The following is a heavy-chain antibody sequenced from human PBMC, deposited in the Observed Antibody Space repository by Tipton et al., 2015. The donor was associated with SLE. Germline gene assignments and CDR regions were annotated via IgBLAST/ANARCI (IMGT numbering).Heavy chain of an antibody. CDR1: GGSISSYY. D-gene: IGHD3-22*01. CDR3: ARGRVYGYSSGYYFDS. J-gene: IGHJ4*02. V-gene: IGHV4-59*01. CDR2: IFYSGST. Sequence: TLSLTCTVSGGSISSYYWSWIRQPPGKGLEWIGFIFYSGSTNYNPSLKSRVGMSLGTSNNHFSLKLTSVTAADTAVYYCARGRVYGYSSGYYFDSWGQGTLVTVSS.